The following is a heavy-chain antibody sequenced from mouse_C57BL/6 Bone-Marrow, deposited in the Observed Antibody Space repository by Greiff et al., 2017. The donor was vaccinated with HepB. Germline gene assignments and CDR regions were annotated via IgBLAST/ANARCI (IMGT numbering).Heavy chain of an antibody. Sequence: VQLQESGPGLVAPSQSLSITCTVSGFSLTSYAISWVRQPPGKGLEWLGVIWTGGGTNYNSALKSRLSISKDNSKSQVFLKMNSLQTDDTARYYCASNYYGSSCAMDYWGQGTSVTVSS. V-gene: IGHV2-9-1*01. CDR1: GFSLTSYA. D-gene: IGHD1-1*01. CDR3: ASNYYGSSCAMDY. J-gene: IGHJ4*01. CDR2: IWTGGGT.